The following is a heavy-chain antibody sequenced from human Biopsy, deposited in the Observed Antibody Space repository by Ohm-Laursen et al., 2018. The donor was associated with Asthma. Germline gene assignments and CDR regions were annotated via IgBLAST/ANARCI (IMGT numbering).Heavy chain of an antibody. Sequence: SVKVSCKSLGGTFNTYVIGWVRQAPGQGLEWMGGINSVFGTTTYPQKFQDRVTITADDSTSTVYMELSSLRSEDTAVYYCARKAGSCISRTCYSLDFWGQGTLVTVSS. CDR3: ARKAGSCISRTCYSLDF. J-gene: IGHJ4*02. D-gene: IGHD2-2*01. CDR2: INSVFGTT. CDR1: GGTFNTYV. V-gene: IGHV1-69*13.